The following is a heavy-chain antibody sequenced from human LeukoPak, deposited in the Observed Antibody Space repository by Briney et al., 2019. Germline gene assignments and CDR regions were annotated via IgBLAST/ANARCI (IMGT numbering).Heavy chain of an antibody. Sequence: GGSLRLSCTASGLIFRNYAMTWVRQAPRKGLEWVSTISGDGTETFYADSVKGRFTISRDNSENTHYLQMSSLRAEDTGIYYCAKGGHYSFFDYWGQGTLVTVSS. CDR1: GLIFRNYA. V-gene: IGHV3-23*01. CDR2: ISGDGTET. D-gene: IGHD4-11*01. CDR3: AKGGHYSFFDY. J-gene: IGHJ4*02.